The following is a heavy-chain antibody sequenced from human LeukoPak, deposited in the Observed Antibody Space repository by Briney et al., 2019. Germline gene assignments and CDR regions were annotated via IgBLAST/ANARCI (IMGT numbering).Heavy chain of an antibody. V-gene: IGHV3-7*03. CDR1: GFTFSSYW. J-gene: IGHJ4*02. Sequence: GGSLRLSCAASGFTFSSYWMTWVRQGPGKGLEWVANIKPDGSLIYYVDSVKGRFTISRDNAKNSLYLQMNSLRAEDTAVYYCAIPPGGVYSPFDYWGQGTLVTVSS. CDR3: AIPPGGVYSPFDY. D-gene: IGHD5/OR15-5a*01. CDR2: IKPDGSLI.